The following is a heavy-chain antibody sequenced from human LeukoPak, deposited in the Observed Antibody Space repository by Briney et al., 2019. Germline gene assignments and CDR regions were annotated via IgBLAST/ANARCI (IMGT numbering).Heavy chain of an antibody. Sequence: GGSLRLSCAASGFTFSSHAMNWVRQAPGEGLAWVAVIWYDGTNKYYADSVKGRFTVSRDNSKNTLYLQMNSLRAEDTAVYYCARSSSSSNHYYYYMDVWGKGTTVTVSS. D-gene: IGHD6-6*01. V-gene: IGHV3-33*01. CDR2: IWYDGTNK. CDR1: GFTFSSHA. J-gene: IGHJ6*03. CDR3: ARSSSSSNHYYYYMDV.